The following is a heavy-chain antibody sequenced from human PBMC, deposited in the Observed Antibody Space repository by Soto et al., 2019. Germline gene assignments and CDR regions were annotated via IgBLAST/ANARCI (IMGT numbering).Heavy chain of an antibody. V-gene: IGHV3-48*03. Sequence: LRLSCAASGFTFSTYEMTWVRQAPGKGLEWVSYIGSGGTIFYADSVKGRFTISRDNARNSLYLQMNSLRDEDTAVYYCARHYDSSGYSLDAFDIWGQGTMVTVSS. CDR1: GFTFSTYE. D-gene: IGHD3-22*01. J-gene: IGHJ3*02. CDR3: ARHYDSSGYSLDAFDI. CDR2: IGSGGTI.